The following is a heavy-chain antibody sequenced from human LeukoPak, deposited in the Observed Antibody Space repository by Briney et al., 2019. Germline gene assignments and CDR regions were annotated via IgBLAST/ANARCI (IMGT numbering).Heavy chain of an antibody. J-gene: IGHJ3*02. CDR1: GGSICSGGYY. CDR2: IYYSGST. CDR3: ASFPDSWARGALDI. V-gene: IGHV4-31*03. Sequence: TLSLTCTVSGGSICSGGYYWSWIRQHPGKGLEWLGYIYYSGSTYYNPSLKSRVTISVDRSKNQFSLKLSSVTAADTAVYYCASFPDSWARGALDIWGQGTMVTVSS. D-gene: IGHD1-14*01.